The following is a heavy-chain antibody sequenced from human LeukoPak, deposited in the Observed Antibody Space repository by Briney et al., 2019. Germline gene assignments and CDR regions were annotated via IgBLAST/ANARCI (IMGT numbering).Heavy chain of an antibody. CDR1: GFIFSSYG. D-gene: IGHD3-22*01. CDR2: IWYDGSNQ. J-gene: IGHJ1*01. Sequence: GGSLRLSCAASGFIFSSYGMHWVRQAPGKGLEWVAFIWYDGSNQYYADSVKGRFTISRDNSKNTLYLQMNSLRAEDTAVYYCARDGDYYDSSGYREYFQHWGQGTLVTVSS. CDR3: ARDGDYYDSSGYREYFQH. V-gene: IGHV3-30*02.